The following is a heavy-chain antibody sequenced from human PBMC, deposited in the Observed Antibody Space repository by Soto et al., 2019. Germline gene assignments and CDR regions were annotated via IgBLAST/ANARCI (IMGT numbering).Heavy chain of an antibody. Sequence: QLPLRESGPGLVTPSETLSLPCTVSDGSSRPSGYSWGWIRQPPGKGLEWIGRVQYSGRTSSSPSRRRRVTISVDTPKSQFSLKLSSVTAADTAVYYCARRRSYGVAGAGTLFEFWGQGTLVIVDS. V-gene: IGHV4-39*01. CDR3: ARRRSYGVAGAGTLFEF. CDR2: VQYSGRT. D-gene: IGHD6-13*01. J-gene: IGHJ4*02. CDR1: DGSSRPSGYS.